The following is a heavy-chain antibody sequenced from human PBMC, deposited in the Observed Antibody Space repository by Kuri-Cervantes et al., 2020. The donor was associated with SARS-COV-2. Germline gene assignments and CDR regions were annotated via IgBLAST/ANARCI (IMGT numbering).Heavy chain of an antibody. V-gene: IGHV4-59*12. CDR2: IYYSGST. Sequence: ESLKISCAASRFTFSNAWMSWVRQAPGKGLEWIGYIYYSGSTNYNPSLKSRVTISVDTSKNQFSLKLSSVTAADTAVYYCARCVRSYNWFDPWGQGTLVTVSS. J-gene: IGHJ5*02. CDR1: RFTFSNAW. CDR3: ARCVRSYNWFDP. D-gene: IGHD3-10*01.